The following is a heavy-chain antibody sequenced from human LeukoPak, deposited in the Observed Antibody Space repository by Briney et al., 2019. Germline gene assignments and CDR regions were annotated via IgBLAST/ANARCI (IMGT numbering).Heavy chain of an antibody. V-gene: IGHV3-21*01. CDR1: GFTFSSYS. CDR2: ISSSSSYI. CDR3: ATGLSDY. Sequence: GGSLRLSCAASGFTFSSYSMNWVRQAPGKGLEWVSSISSSSSYIYYADSVKGRFTISRDNAKNSLYPQMNSLRAEDTALYYCATGLSDYWGQGTLVTVSS. J-gene: IGHJ4*02.